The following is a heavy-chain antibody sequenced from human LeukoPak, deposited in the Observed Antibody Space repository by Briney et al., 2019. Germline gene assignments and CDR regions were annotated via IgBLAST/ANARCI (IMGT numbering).Heavy chain of an antibody. CDR3: AKELGYCTGGSCYSADY. CDR1: GYTFTNYA. D-gene: IGHD2-15*01. CDR2: ISPNSGVT. V-gene: IGHV1-2*02. J-gene: IGHJ4*02. Sequence: EASVKVSCKTSGYTFTNYAMNWVRQAPGQGLEWMGWISPNSGVTNYAQKFQGRVTMTRDTSISTAYMELSRLKSDDTALYYCAKELGYCTGGSCYSADYWGQGTLVTVSS.